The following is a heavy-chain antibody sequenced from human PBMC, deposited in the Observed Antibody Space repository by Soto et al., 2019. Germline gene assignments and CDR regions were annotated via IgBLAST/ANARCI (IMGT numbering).Heavy chain of an antibody. J-gene: IGHJ4*02. CDR3: AKDYGSSRYFFDY. Sequence: PGGSLRLSCAASGFTFINYAMTWVRQAPGEGLEWVSTISGNGANTHYADSVKGRLSISRDNSKNTLYIQMNSLRAADTAVYYCAKDYGSSRYFFDYWGQGALVTVSS. CDR1: GFTFINYA. CDR2: ISGNGANT. D-gene: IGHD6-19*01. V-gene: IGHV3-23*01.